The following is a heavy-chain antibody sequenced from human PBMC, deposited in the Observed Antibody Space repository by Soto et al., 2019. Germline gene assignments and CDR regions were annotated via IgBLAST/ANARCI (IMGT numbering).Heavy chain of an antibody. J-gene: IGHJ5*02. CDR3: AREDIVVVPPSRPFDP. V-gene: IGHV1-8*01. D-gene: IGHD2-2*01. Sequence: ASVKVSCKASGYTFTSYDINWVRQAPGQGLEWMGWMNPNSGNTGYAQKFQGRVTMTRDTSISTAYLELSSLTSDDTAVYYCAREDIVVVPPSRPFDPWGQGTLVPVSS. CDR2: MNPNSGNT. CDR1: GYTFTSYD.